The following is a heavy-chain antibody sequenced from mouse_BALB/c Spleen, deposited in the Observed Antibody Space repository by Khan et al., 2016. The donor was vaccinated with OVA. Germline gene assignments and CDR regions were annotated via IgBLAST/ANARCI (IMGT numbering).Heavy chain of an antibody. Sequence: EVQLQESGPGLVKPSQSLSLTCTVTGYSITSNYAWNWIRQFPGNKLEWMGYISYSGSTSYNPSLKSRISITRDTSKNKFFLQLNSVTTEDTATYYCARSNYYGYAMDYWGQGTSGTVSS. CDR3: ARSNYYGYAMDY. CDR2: ISYSGST. CDR1: GYSITSNYA. J-gene: IGHJ4*01. V-gene: IGHV3-2*02. D-gene: IGHD1-1*01.